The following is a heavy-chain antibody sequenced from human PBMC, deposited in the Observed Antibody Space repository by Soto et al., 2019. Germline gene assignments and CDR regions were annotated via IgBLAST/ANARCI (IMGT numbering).Heavy chain of an antibody. CDR2: ISSSSYI. V-gene: IGHV3-21*01. J-gene: IGHJ6*02. Sequence: GGSLRLSCAASGFTFSSYSMNWVRQAPGKGLEWVSSISSSSYIYYADSVKGRFTISRDNAKNSLYLQMNSLRAEDTAVYYCARDQSYAGGYYYYGMGVWGQGTTVTVSS. D-gene: IGHD2-2*01. CDR1: GFTFSSYS. CDR3: ARDQSYAGGYYYYGMGV.